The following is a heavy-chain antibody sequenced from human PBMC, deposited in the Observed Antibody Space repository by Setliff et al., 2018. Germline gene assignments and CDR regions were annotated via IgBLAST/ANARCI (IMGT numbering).Heavy chain of an antibody. CDR3: AREGVDTRSSTDYRYYMDV. D-gene: IGHD5-18*01. CDR2: INPIFGTA. V-gene: IGHV1-69*05. J-gene: IGHJ6*03. Sequence: SVKVSCKASGGTFSNYDISWVRQAPGQGLEWMGGINPIFGTADYTQNFQGRVTIITDESTSTAYMELSSLRTEDTAVYYCAREGVDTRSSTDYRYYMDVWGKGTTVTVSS. CDR1: GGTFSNYD.